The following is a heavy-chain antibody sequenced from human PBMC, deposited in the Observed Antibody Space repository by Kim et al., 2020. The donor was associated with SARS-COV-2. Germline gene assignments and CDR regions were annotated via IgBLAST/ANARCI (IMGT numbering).Heavy chain of an antibody. V-gene: IGHV2-5*02. CDR3: AHRPPYYDVLTAQWGDWFDH. J-gene: IGHJ5*02. Sequence: SGPTLVNPTQSLTLTCTFSGFSLTTGGVGVGWVRQPPGKALEWLALIYWDDDTRYNPSLQSRLNITKDTSKNQVVLTMANMDPVDTGTYYCAHRPPYYDVLTAQWGDWFDHWGQGTLVTVSS. D-gene: IGHD3-9*01. CDR2: IYWDDDT. CDR1: GFSLTTGGVG.